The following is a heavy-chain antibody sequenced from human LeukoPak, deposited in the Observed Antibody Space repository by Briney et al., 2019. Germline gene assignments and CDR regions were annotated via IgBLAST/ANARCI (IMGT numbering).Heavy chain of an antibody. CDR3: AISNLEYGDYAGLGD. Sequence: GASVKVSCKVSGYTLIEVSMHWVRQAPGKGLEWMGGFDPEDGETIYARNFQGRVSMTEDTSTDTAYLERSSLRSEDTAVYYCAISNLEYGDYAGLGDWGQGTLVTVSS. D-gene: IGHD4-17*01. V-gene: IGHV1-24*01. CDR1: GYTLIEVS. J-gene: IGHJ4*02. CDR2: FDPEDGET.